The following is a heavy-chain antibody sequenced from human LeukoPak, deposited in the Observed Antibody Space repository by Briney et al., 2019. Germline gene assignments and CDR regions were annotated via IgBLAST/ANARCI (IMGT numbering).Heavy chain of an antibody. D-gene: IGHD2-2*01. CDR3: AAEAVVVPAAPDYGMDV. CDR2: IVVGSGNT. V-gene: IGHV1-58*01. CDR1: GFTFTSSA. J-gene: IGHJ6*02. Sequence: GASVKVSCKASGFTFTSSAVQWVRQARGQRLERIGWIVVGSGNTNYAQKFQERVTITRDMSTSTAYMELSSLRSEDTAVYYCAAEAVVVPAAPDYGMDVWGQGTTVTVSS.